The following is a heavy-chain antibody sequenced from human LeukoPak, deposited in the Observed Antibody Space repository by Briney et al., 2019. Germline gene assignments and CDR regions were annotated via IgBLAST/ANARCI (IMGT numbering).Heavy chain of an antibody. CDR2: ISGSGGST. V-gene: IGHV3-23*01. CDR3: ARAYYYGSGSYYTPQDY. J-gene: IGHJ4*02. CDR1: GFTFSSYA. D-gene: IGHD3-10*01. Sequence: GSLRLSCAASGFTFSSYAMSWVRQAPGKRLEWVSAISGSGGSTYYADSVKGRFTISRDNSKNTLYLQMNSLRAEDTAVYYCARAYYYGSGSYYTPQDYWGQGTLVTVSS.